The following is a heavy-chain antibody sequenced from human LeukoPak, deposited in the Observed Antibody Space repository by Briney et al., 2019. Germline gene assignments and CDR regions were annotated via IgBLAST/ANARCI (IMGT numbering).Heavy chain of an antibody. CDR2: VKGKTDGAAP. CDR3: ARDSGSSGYYLEYFQH. CDR1: GFTFSNAW. V-gene: IGHV3-15*01. Sequence: PGGSLRLSCTTSGFTFSNAWMSWVRQAPGKGLEWVGRVKGKTDGAAPDYAAPVKGRFSISTDDSGDTLYLQMRGLNTEDTAVYYCARDSGSSGYYLEYFQHWGQGTLVTVSS. J-gene: IGHJ1*01. D-gene: IGHD3-22*01.